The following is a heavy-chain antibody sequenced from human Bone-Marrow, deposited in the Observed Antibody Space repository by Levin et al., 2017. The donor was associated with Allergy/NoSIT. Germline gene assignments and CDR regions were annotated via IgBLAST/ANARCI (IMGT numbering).Heavy chain of an antibody. D-gene: IGHD3-3*01. Sequence: SETLSLTCAVYGGSFSGYYWSWIRQPPGKGLEWIGEINHSGSTNYNPSLKSRVTISVDTSKNQFSLKLSSVTAADTAVYYCARVLPPYDFWSGYDLSGMDVWGQGTTVTVSS. J-gene: IGHJ6*02. CDR1: GGSFSGYY. CDR2: INHSGST. V-gene: IGHV4-34*01. CDR3: ARVLPPYDFWSGYDLSGMDV.